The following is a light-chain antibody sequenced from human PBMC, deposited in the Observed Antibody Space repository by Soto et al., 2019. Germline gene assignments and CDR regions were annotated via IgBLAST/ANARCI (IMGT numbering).Light chain of an antibody. CDR1: SSDVGGYNY. Sequence: QSALTQPASVSGSPGQSITISCTGTSSDVGGYNYVSWYQQHPGKAPKLMIYEVSNRPSGVSNRFSGSKSGNTASLTISGLQAEDEADYYCISYTTSSTLFAFGTGTKLTV. CDR3: ISYTTSSTLFA. V-gene: IGLV2-14*01. J-gene: IGLJ1*01. CDR2: EVS.